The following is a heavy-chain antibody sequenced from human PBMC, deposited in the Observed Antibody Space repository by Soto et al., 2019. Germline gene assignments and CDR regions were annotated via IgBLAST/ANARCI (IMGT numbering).Heavy chain of an antibody. D-gene: IGHD3-9*01. J-gene: IGHJ4*02. CDR3: ATGVGWLTDY. V-gene: IGHV4-59*01. CDR1: GGSISNYY. Sequence: QVQLQESGPGLVKPSETLSLTCTISGGSISNYYCNWFRQPPGKGLEWIGYIYYSGNTNYNPSLNSRVTISLDTSKTQFSLKLTSVTVADTAVYYCATGVGWLTDYWGQGSRVTVSS. CDR2: IYYSGNT.